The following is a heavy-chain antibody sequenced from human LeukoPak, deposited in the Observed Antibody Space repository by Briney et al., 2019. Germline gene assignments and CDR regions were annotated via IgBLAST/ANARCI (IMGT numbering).Heavy chain of an antibody. CDR3: AREVSGYYRFDY. CDR2: IYYSGST. CDR1: DGSISSYY. D-gene: IGHD3-3*01. J-gene: IGHJ4*02. V-gene: IGHV4-59*01. Sequence: SETLSLTCTVSDGSISSYYWSWIRQPPGKGLEWIGYIYYSGSTNYNPSLKSRVTISVDTSKNQFSLKLSSVTAADTAVYYCAREVSGYYRFDYWGQGTLVTVSS.